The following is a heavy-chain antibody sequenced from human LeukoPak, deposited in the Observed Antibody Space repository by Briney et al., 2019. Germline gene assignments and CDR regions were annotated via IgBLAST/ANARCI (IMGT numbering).Heavy chain of an antibody. J-gene: IGHJ4*02. D-gene: IGHD5-18*01. Sequence: PGGSLRLSCAASGFTFSSYAMSWVRQAPGKGLEWVSAISGSGGSTYYADSVKGRFTISRDNSKNTLYLQMNSLRAQDTAVYYCAKVDTAMGLPFDYWGQGTLVTVSS. CDR3: AKVDTAMGLPFDY. V-gene: IGHV3-23*01. CDR1: GFTFSSYA. CDR2: ISGSGGST.